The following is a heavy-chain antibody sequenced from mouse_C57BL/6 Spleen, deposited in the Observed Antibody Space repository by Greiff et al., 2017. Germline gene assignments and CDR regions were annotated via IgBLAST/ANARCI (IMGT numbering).Heavy chain of an antibody. CDR3: ASFYDGFFAY. CDR1: GYTFTDYY. Sequence: EVQLQESGPELVKPGASVKISCKASGYTFTDYYMNWVKQSHGKSLEWIGDINPNNGGTSYNQKFKGKATLTVDKSSSTAYMELRSLTSEVSAVYYCASFYDGFFAYWGQGTLVTVSA. D-gene: IGHD2-3*01. V-gene: IGHV1-26*01. J-gene: IGHJ3*01. CDR2: INPNNGGT.